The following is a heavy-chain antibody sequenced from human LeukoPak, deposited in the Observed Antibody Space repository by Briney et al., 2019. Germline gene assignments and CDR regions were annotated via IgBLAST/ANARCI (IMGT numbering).Heavy chain of an antibody. CDR1: GYSFTSYW. Sequence: GESLRIACKGSGYSFTSYWISWVRQMLGKGREWMGRIDPSDSYTDYSPSFQGHVTISADKSISTAYLQWSRLKASDTAMYFCARGTVTTHNWFDPWGQGTLVTVSS. D-gene: IGHD4-11*01. J-gene: IGHJ5*02. CDR2: IDPSDSYT. CDR3: ARGTVTTHNWFDP. V-gene: IGHV5-10-1*01.